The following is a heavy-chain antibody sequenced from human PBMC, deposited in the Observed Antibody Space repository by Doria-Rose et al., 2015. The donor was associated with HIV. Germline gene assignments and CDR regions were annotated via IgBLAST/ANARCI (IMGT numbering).Heavy chain of an antibody. CDR2: IDHSGTT. V-gene: IGHV4-34*01. CDR3: ARGGAFDAFDI. Sequence: GAGLLKPSETLSLSCAVYGGSFSGYYWSWIRQPPGKGLEWIGEIDHSGTTQYNPSLKSRVAISVDTSKNQFSLKLTSVTAADTAVYYCARGGAFDAFDIWGQRTMVTVSS. CDR1: GGSFSGYY. D-gene: IGHD3-10*01. J-gene: IGHJ3*02.